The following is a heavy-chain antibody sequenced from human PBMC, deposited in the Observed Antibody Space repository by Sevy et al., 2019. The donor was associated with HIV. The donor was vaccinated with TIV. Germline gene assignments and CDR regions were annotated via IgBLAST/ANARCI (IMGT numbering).Heavy chain of an antibody. V-gene: IGHV5-51*01. Sequence: GESLKISCKISGYTFTNYWIAWVRLMPGRGLEWMGVIHPADSDTRYSPSFQGHVTISADQSSSTTYLQWSSLEASDTAMYYCARSGGYSSANWFDPWGQGTLVTVSS. CDR1: GYTFTNYW. CDR3: ARSGGYSSANWFDP. D-gene: IGHD3-22*01. J-gene: IGHJ5*02. CDR2: IHPADSDT.